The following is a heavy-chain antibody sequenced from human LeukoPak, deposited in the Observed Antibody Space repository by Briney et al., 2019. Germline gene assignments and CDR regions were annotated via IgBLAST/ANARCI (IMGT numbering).Heavy chain of an antibody. CDR3: TTGEMDH. CDR2: INQDGTQK. CDR1: GVAFSPHW. V-gene: IGHV3-7*01. J-gene: IGHJ4*02. Sequence: GGSLRLSCAGSGVAFSPHWMIWVRQAPGKGLEGVAIINQDGTQKYYVDSVEGRFTISRDNARNSVYLQMTSLGAEDTAVYYCTTGEMDHWGQGTQVTVSS. D-gene: IGHD7-27*01.